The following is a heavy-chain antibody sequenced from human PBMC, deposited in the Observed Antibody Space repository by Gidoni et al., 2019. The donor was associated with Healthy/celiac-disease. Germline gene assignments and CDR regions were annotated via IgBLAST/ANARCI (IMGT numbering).Heavy chain of an antibody. J-gene: IGHJ4*02. CDR3: AREWRDCSSTSCQFDY. CDR1: GYTSTGYY. Sequence: QVQLVQSGAEVKKPGDSVKVSCKASGYTSTGYYMHWVRQAPGHGLEWMGWINPNSGGTNYAQKFQGWVTMTRDTSISTAYMELSRLRTDDTAVYYCAREWRDCSSTSCQFDYWGQGTLVTVSS. D-gene: IGHD2-2*01. CDR2: INPNSGGT. V-gene: IGHV1-2*04.